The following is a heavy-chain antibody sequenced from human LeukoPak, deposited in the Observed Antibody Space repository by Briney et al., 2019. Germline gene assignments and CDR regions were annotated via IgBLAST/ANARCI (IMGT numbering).Heavy chain of an antibody. J-gene: IGHJ5*02. Sequence: GESLKISCKGSGYSFTSYWIGWVRQMPGKGLEWMGIIYPGDSDTRYSPSFQGQVTISADKSISTAYLQWSSLKASDTAVYYCARLWAVAGILGWFDPWGQGTLVTFSS. D-gene: IGHD6-19*01. CDR2: IYPGDSDT. CDR1: GYSFTSYW. CDR3: ARLWAVAGILGWFDP. V-gene: IGHV5-51*01.